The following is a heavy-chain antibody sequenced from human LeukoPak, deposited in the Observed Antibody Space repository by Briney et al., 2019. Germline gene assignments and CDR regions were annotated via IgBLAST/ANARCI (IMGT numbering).Heavy chain of an antibody. Sequence: GGSLRLSCAASEFTFSSFAINWVRQAPGKGLQWVSGISPSGGTSHYADSVKGRFTISRDNSKNTLYLQMNSLRAEDTAVYYCAKEGYCSSTNCPPDHWGQGTLVTVSS. CDR1: EFTFSSFA. CDR3: AKEGYCSSTNCPPDH. CDR2: ISPSGGTS. V-gene: IGHV3-23*01. J-gene: IGHJ4*02. D-gene: IGHD2-2*01.